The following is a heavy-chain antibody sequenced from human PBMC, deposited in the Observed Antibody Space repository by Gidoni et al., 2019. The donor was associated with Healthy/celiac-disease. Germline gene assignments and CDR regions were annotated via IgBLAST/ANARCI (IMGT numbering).Heavy chain of an antibody. CDR2: ISWNSGSI. V-gene: IGHV3-9*01. CDR3: AKDTCSGGSCYGDAFDY. J-gene: IGHJ4*02. Sequence: EVQLVESGGGLVQPGRSLRLSCAASDFTFADYAMHWVRQAPGKGLEWVSGISWNSGSIGYADSVKGRFTISRDNAKNSLYLQMNSLRAEDTALYYCAKDTCSGGSCYGDAFDYWGQGTLVTVSS. D-gene: IGHD2-15*01. CDR1: DFTFADYA.